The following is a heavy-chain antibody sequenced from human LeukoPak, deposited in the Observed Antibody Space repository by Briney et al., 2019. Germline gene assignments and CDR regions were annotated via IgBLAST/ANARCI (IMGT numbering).Heavy chain of an antibody. V-gene: IGHV3-15*01. CDR1: GFTFSNAW. Sequence: GGSLRLSCAASGFTFSNAWMYWVRQAPGKGLEWVARIKSKNDGGTTDYAAPVKGRFTVSRDDSNNTLYLEMNSLKTEDTAVYYCATRISRDGYNWAYDSWGLGTLVTVSS. D-gene: IGHD5-24*01. J-gene: IGHJ4*02. CDR2: IKSKNDGGTT. CDR3: ATRISRDGYNWAYDS.